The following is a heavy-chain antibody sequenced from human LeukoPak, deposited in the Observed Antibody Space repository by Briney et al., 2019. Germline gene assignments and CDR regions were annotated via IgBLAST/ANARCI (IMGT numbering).Heavy chain of an antibody. CDR2: IYYSGST. Sequence: SETLYLTCTVSGGSISSSSYYWGWIRQPPGKGLEWIGSIYYSGSTYYNPSLKSRVTISVDTSKNQFSLKLSSVTAADTAVYYCARHAFRYYDSSGFPDFDYWGQGTLVTVSS. J-gene: IGHJ4*02. CDR1: GGSISSSSYY. D-gene: IGHD3-22*01. CDR3: ARHAFRYYDSSGFPDFDY. V-gene: IGHV4-39*01.